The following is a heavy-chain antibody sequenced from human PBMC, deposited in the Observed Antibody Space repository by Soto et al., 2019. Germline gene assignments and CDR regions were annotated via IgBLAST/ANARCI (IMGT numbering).Heavy chain of an antibody. D-gene: IGHD6-13*01. CDR2: IKQDGSEK. CDR3: ARGGRYSSRWFSFDY. CDR1: GFTFSSYW. J-gene: IGHJ4*02. V-gene: IGHV3-7*01. Sequence: EVQLVESGGGLVQPGGSLRLSCAVSGFTFSSYWMSWVRQAPGKGLEWVSNIKQDGSEKYYVDSVKGRFTISRDNAKNSLYLLMNSLRVEDTSVYYCARGGRYSSRWFSFDYWGQGTLVTVSS.